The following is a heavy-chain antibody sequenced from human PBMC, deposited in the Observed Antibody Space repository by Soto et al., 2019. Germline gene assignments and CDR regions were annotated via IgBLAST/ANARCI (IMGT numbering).Heavy chain of an antibody. V-gene: IGHV3-30*18. CDR2: ISYDGSNK. Sequence: GGSLRLSCAASGFTFSSYGMHWVRQAPGKGLEWVAVISYDGSNKYYADSVKGRFTISSDNSKNTLYLQMNSLRAEETAVYYCAKTPIEYSSSSGKDYYGMDVWGQGTTVTVSS. CDR3: AKTPIEYSSSSGKDYYGMDV. J-gene: IGHJ6*02. CDR1: GFTFSSYG. D-gene: IGHD6-6*01.